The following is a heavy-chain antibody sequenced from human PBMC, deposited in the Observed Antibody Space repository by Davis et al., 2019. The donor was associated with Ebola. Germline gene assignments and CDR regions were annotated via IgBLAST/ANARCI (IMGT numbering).Heavy chain of an antibody. V-gene: IGHV4-39*01. J-gene: IGHJ4*02. CDR2: MFYSGST. D-gene: IGHD3-22*01. Sequence: SETLSLTCTVSGGSISRNTNYWGWIRQPPGKGLEWIGSIGSMFYSGSTHYNPSLKSRVTISVDTSKNQFSLKLSSVTAADTAVYYCACHYYDSSGPLGYWGQGTLVTVSS. CDR1: GGSISRNTNY. CDR3: ACHYYDSSGPLGY.